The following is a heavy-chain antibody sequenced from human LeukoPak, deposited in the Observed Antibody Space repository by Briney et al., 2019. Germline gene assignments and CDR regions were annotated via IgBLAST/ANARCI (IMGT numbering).Heavy chain of an antibody. V-gene: IGHV1-69*13. CDR1: GYTFTSYG. Sequence: ASVKVSCKASGYTFTSYGISWVRQAPGQGLEWMGGIIPIFGTANYAQKFQGRVTITADESTSTAYMELSSLRSEDTAVYYCARGAAADAFDIWGQGTMVTVSS. D-gene: IGHD6-13*01. J-gene: IGHJ3*02. CDR2: IIPIFGTA. CDR3: ARGAAADAFDI.